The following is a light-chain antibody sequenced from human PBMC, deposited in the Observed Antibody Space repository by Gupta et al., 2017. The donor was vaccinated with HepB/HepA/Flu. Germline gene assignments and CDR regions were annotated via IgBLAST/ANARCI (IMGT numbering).Light chain of an antibody. CDR2: AAS. CDR1: QTMSNF. Sequence: IHLTQSPSSLSASVGDRVTITCRASQTMSNFLHWYQQKPGKAPKLLIYAASSLQSGVPSRFRGSGSGTDFTLTINSLQPEDFATYYCQQSYSTPLTFGGGTKVEIK. CDR3: QQSYSTPLT. V-gene: IGKV1-39*01. J-gene: IGKJ4*01.